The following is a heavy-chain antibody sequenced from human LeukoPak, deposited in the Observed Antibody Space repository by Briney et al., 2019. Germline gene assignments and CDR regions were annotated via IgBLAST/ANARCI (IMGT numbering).Heavy chain of an antibody. CDR3: TVTTRDYYYGMDV. CDR1: GGSISSGGYY. J-gene: IGHJ6*02. V-gene: IGHV4-31*03. D-gene: IGHD4-11*01. CDR2: INYSGTT. Sequence: TLSLTCTVSGGSISSGGYYWTWIRQPPGKGLEWVGYINYSGTTYYDPSLKSRVTISVDKSKNQFSLKLNSVTAADTAVYYCTVTTRDYYYGMDVWGQGTTVTVSS.